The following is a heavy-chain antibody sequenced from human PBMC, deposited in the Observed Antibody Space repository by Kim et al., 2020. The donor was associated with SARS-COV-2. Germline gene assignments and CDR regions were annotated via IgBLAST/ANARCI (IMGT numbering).Heavy chain of an antibody. CDR3: ARDLSAYTAMVDY. D-gene: IGHD5-18*01. Sequence: YADSVKGRFTISRDNAENTLYLHRNSLRAEDTAVYYWARDLSAYTAMVDYGGQGTLVTVSS. J-gene: IGHJ4*02. V-gene: IGHV3-33*01.